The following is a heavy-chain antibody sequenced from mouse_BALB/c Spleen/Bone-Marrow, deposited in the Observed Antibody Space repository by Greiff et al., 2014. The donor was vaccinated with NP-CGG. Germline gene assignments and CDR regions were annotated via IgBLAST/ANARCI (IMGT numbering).Heavy chain of an antibody. CDR2: IDPANGNT. J-gene: IGHJ4*01. V-gene: IGHV14-3*02. Sequence: VQLQQSGAELVKPGASVKLSCTASGFNIKDTYMHWVKQRPEQGLEWIGRIDPANGNTKYDPKFQGKATITADTSSNTAYLQLSSLTSEDAAVYYCARYGNYCYAMDYWGQGTSVTVSS. CDR1: GFNIKDTY. CDR3: ARYGNYCYAMDY. D-gene: IGHD2-1*01.